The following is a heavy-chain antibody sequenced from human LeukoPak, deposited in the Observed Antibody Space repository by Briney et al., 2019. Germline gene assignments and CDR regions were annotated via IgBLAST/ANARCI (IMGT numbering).Heavy chain of an antibody. D-gene: IGHD3-16*01. CDR3: TTLGAFDY. CDR2: IKRKTDGGTT. V-gene: IGHV3-15*01. J-gene: IGHJ4*02. Sequence: PGGSLRLSCAASGFTFSNAWMSWVRQAPGKGPEWVGRIKRKTDGGTTDYAAPVKGRFSISRDDSKNTLYPQMNSLKTEDTAVYYCTTLGAFDYWGQGTLVTVSS. CDR1: GFTFSNAW.